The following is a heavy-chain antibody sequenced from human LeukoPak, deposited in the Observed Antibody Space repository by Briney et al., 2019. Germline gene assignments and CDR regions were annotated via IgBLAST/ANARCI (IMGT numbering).Heavy chain of an antibody. Sequence: SETLSLTCTVSGGSISSSSYYCGWIRQPPGKRLEWIGTIYYSGTTYYNPSLTIRVTISVDTSMNQFSLKLSSVTAADTAMYYCARHYYGSGSYSAFDIWGQGTMVTVSS. CDR2: IYYSGTT. CDR3: ARHYYGSGSYSAFDI. CDR1: GGSISSSSYY. J-gene: IGHJ3*02. V-gene: IGHV4-39*01. D-gene: IGHD3-10*01.